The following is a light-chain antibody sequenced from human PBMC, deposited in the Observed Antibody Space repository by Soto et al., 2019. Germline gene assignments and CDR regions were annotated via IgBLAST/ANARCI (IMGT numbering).Light chain of an antibody. CDR1: QSASSTY. V-gene: IGKV3-20*01. J-gene: IGKJ1*01. CDR3: QHYGSSRGT. Sequence: EIVLTQSPGTLSLSPGERATLSCRASQSASSTYLAWYQKKPGQAPRLLIFGASSRATGIPDRFSGSGSGTDFTLTISRLEPEDCAVYYCQHYGSSRGTFGQGTKVEIK. CDR2: GAS.